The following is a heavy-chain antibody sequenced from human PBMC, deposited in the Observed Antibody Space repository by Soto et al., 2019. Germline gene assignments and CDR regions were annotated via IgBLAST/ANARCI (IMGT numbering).Heavy chain of an antibody. Sequence: GGSLRLSCAASGFTFSSYAMHWVRRAPGKGPEWVAVISYDGSNKYYADSVKGRFTISRDNSKNTLYLQMNSLRAEDTAVYYCAREDSSGYYYWFDPWGQGTLVTSPQ. D-gene: IGHD3-22*01. V-gene: IGHV3-30-3*01. CDR2: ISYDGSNK. CDR3: AREDSSGYYYWFDP. J-gene: IGHJ5*02. CDR1: GFTFSSYA.